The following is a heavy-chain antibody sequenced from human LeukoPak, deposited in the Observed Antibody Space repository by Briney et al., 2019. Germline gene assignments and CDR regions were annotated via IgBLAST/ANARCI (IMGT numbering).Heavy chain of an antibody. Sequence: GGSLRLSCAASGFTFSSYWMSWVRQAPGKGLEWVANINQDGTEKYSVDSVKGRFTISRDNAKSSLYLQMNSLRVEDTAIYYCVKVAKYYYGSETYYFFEHWGQGTPVTASS. J-gene: IGHJ4*02. CDR3: VKVAKYYYGSETYYFFEH. CDR1: GFTFSSYW. D-gene: IGHD3-10*01. V-gene: IGHV3-7*01. CDR2: INQDGTEK.